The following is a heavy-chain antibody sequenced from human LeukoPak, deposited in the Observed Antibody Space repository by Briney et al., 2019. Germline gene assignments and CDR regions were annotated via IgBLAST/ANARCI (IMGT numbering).Heavy chain of an antibody. CDR3: ARKQTGTMYDV. V-gene: IGHV4-39*07. D-gene: IGHD1-7*01. CDR2: FSSGGSA. Sequence: SETLSPTCIVPGGSISSSSYYWAWIRQSPGKGLEWIGTFSSGGSAYYNPSLTSRVSISKDTSDNQFSLRLYSVAAADTAVYYCARKQTGTMYDVWGQGTQVTVSS. CDR1: GGSISSSSYY. J-gene: IGHJ4*02.